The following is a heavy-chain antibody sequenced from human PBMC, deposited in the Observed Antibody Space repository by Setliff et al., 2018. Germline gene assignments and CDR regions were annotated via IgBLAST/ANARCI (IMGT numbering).Heavy chain of an antibody. D-gene: IGHD3-10*01. CDR1: GGSISNYY. CDR3: AKGRGEMDS. J-gene: IGHJ4*02. Sequence: KTSETLSLTCTVSGGSISNYYWSWIRQPAGKGLEWIGRIYTSGSTNYNPSLKSRVTMSIDTSKNQFSLKLNSVTAADMAIYYCAKGRGEMDSWGQGILVTVSS. CDR2: IYTSGST. V-gene: IGHV4-4*07.